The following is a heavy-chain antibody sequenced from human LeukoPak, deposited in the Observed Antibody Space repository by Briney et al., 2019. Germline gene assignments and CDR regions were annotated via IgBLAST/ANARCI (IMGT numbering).Heavy chain of an antibody. D-gene: IGHD7-27*01. J-gene: IGHJ4*02. V-gene: IGHV5-51*01. CDR1: GYIFTSYS. CDR3: ARPNWARRYFDY. Sequence: GESLPISCKGSGYIFTSYSIAWVRQMPGKGLERMGVIYPYDSEIRYSPSFQGQVTISADKSISTDYLQWSSLKASDTAMYYCARPNWARRYFDYWGQGTQVTVSS. CDR2: IYPYDSEI.